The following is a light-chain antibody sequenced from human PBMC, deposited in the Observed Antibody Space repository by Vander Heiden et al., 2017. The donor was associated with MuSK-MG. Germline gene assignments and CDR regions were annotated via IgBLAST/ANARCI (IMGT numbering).Light chain of an antibody. CDR2: GKN. CDR3: NSRDSGGDHVV. V-gene: IGLV3-19*01. CDR1: SLRSYY. J-gene: IGLJ2*01. Sequence: SSELTQDPAVSVALGQTVRITCQGDSLRSYYASWYQQKPGQAPVLVSYGKNNRPSGIPDRFAGSSSGNTASLTITGAQAEDEADYYCNSRDSGGDHVVFGGGTKLTVL.